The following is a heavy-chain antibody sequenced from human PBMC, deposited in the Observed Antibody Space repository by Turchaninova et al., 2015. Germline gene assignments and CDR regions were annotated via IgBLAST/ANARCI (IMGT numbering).Heavy chain of an antibody. Sequence: EVQLVETGGGLIQPGGSLRISCAACGFHVSSNYMGWVRQAPGKGMEGVLVIHSVCSTYYADAVKGRFTISRDNSKNTLYLQMNSLRAEDTAVYFCARDAFGDYVEGMDVWGQGTTVTVSS. V-gene: IGHV3-53*02. J-gene: IGHJ6*02. CDR1: GFHVSSNY. CDR3: ARDAFGDYVEGMDV. D-gene: IGHD4-17*01. CDR2: IHSVCST.